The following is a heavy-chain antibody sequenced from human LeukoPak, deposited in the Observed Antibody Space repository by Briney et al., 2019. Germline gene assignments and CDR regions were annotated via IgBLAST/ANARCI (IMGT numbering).Heavy chain of an antibody. D-gene: IGHD3-10*01. Sequence: PSETLSLTCTVSGDSISSGIHYWNWIRQPAGKGLEWIGRIYTSGGTDYNPSPKSRVIMSVDTSKNHLSLKLTSVTAADTAVYYCARDSGTTGEVKFDPWGQGILVTVSS. CDR3: ARDSGTTGEVKFDP. J-gene: IGHJ5*02. V-gene: IGHV4-61*02. CDR2: IYTSGGT. CDR1: GDSISSGIHY.